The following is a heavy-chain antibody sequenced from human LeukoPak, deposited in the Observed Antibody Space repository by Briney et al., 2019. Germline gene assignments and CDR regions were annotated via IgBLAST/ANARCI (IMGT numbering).Heavy chain of an antibody. CDR1: GGTFSSYA. V-gene: IGHV1-69*04. D-gene: IGHD3-10*01. Sequence: SVEVSCKASGGTFSSYAISWVRQAPGQGLEWMGRIIPILGIANYAQKFQGRVTITADKSTSTAYMELSSLRSEDTAVYYCARDGSGSYYRNYYYGMDVWGQGTTVTVSS. CDR3: ARDGSGSYYRNYYYGMDV. CDR2: IIPILGIA. J-gene: IGHJ6*02.